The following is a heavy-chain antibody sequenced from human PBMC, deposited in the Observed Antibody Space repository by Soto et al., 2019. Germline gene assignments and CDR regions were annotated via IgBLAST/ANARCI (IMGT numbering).Heavy chain of an antibody. V-gene: IGHV3-11*01. CDR3: ARDHGGGGLTLEY. Sequence: QVHLEESGGGLVKPVGSLRLSCTASGFTFSDYYMGWIRQAPGKGLEWVSDISNSGRITHHADSVEGRFTISRDNAKNSLYLQMNSLRPEDSAIYYCARDHGGGGLTLEYWGQGTLVSVSS. CDR1: GFTFSDYY. D-gene: IGHD3-16*01. CDR2: ISNSGRIT. J-gene: IGHJ4*02.